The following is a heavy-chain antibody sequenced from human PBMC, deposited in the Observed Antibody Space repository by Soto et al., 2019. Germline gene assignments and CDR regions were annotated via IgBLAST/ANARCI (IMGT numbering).Heavy chain of an antibody. D-gene: IGHD5-12*01. J-gene: IGHJ6*02. CDR2: TYYRSKWYN. V-gene: IGHV6-1*01. CDR3: ARQISFYSGYDYYYGMDV. Sequence: QTLSLTCAISGDSVSSNSAAWNWIRHSPSRGLEWLGRTYYRSKWYNDYAVSVKSRITINPDTSKNQFSLQLNSVTPEDTAVYYCARQISFYSGYDYYYGMDVWGQGTTVTVSS. CDR1: GDSVSSNSAA.